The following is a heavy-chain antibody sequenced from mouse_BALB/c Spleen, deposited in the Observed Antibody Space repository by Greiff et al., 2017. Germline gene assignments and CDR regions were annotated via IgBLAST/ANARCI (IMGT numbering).Heavy chain of an antibody. J-gene: IGHJ2*01. CDR3: ARNSNYFDY. V-gene: IGHV3-2*02. CDR1: GYSITSDYA. Sequence: DVQLQESGPGLVKPSQSLSLTCTVTGYSITSDYAWNWIRQFPGNKLEWMGYISYSGSTSYNPSLKSRISITRDTSKNQFFLQLNSVTTEDTATYYCARNSNYFDYWGQGTTLTVSS. CDR2: ISYSGST.